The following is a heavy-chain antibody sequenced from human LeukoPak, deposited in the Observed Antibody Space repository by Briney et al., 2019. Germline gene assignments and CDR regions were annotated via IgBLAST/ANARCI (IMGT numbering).Heavy chain of an antibody. CDR1: GGSISRSSYY. J-gene: IGHJ4*02. Sequence: SETLSLTCTVSGGSISRSSYYWGWIRQPPGKGLEWIGSTYYSGSTYYNPSLKSRVTMSDDTSKNQFSLRLSSVTAADTAVYYCAAEEIVIVPTATNSYFDTWGQGILVTVSS. D-gene: IGHD2-2*01. CDR3: AAEEIVIVPTATNSYFDT. CDR2: TYYSGST. V-gene: IGHV4-39*07.